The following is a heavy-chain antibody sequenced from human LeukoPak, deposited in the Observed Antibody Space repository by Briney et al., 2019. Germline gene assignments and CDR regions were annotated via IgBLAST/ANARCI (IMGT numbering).Heavy chain of an antibody. V-gene: IGHV4-34*01. D-gene: IGHD5-24*01. Sequence: SETLSLTCAVYGGSFSGYYWSWIRQPPGKGLEWIGEINHGGSTNYNPSLKSRVTISVDTSKNQFSLKLSSVTAADTAVYYCARELRDGYTVNWFDPWGQGTLVTVSS. CDR3: ARELRDGYTVNWFDP. CDR1: GGSFSGYY. J-gene: IGHJ5*02. CDR2: INHGGST.